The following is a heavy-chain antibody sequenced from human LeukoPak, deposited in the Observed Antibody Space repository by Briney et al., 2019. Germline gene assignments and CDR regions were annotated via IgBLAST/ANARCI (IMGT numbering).Heavy chain of an antibody. CDR1: GGTFSSYA. J-gene: IGHJ5*02. V-gene: IGHV1-69*13. CDR3: ATEQWLVLGYH. Sequence: SVKVSCKASGGTFSSYAISWVRQAPGQGLEWMGGIIPIFGTANYAQKFQGRVTITADESTSTAYMELSSLRSEDTAVYYCATEQWLVLGYHWGQGTLVTVSS. CDR2: IIPIFGTA. D-gene: IGHD6-19*01.